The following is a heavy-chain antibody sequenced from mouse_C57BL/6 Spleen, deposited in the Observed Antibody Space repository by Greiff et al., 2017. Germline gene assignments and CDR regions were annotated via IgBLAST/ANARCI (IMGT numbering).Heavy chain of an antibody. V-gene: IGHV1-53*01. Sequence: QVQLQQPGTELVKPGASVKLSCKASGYTFTSYWMHWVKQRPGQGLEWIGNINPSNGGTKYNEKFKSKATLTVDKSSSTAYMQLSGLTSVDSAVYYGASGAAYYSNWSWFAYWGQGTLVTVSA. CDR1: GYTFTSYW. CDR3: ASGAAYYSNWSWFAY. D-gene: IGHD2-5*01. CDR2: INPSNGGT. J-gene: IGHJ3*01.